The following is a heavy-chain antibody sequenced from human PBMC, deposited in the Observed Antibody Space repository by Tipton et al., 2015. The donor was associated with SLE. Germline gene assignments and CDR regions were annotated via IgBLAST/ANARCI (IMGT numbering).Heavy chain of an antibody. Sequence: QSGPEVKKPGASVKVSCKASGYTFTGYYMHWVRQAPGQGLEWMGQINPNSGGTNYAQKFQGRVTMTRDTSISTAYMELSRLRSDDTAVYYCARDKTAPPYYYGMDVWGQGTTVTVSS. CDR2: INPNSGGT. J-gene: IGHJ6*02. CDR1: GYTFTGYY. CDR3: ARDKTAPPYYYGMDV. V-gene: IGHV1-2*06.